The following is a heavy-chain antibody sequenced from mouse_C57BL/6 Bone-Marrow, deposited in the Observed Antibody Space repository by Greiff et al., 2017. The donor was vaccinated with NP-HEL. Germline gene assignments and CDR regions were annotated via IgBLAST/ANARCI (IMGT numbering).Heavy chain of an antibody. CDR3: ARWGTSYYFDY. D-gene: IGHD2-14*01. CDR1: GYTFTSYW. J-gene: IGHJ2*01. Sequence: QVQLKQPGAELVMPGASVKLSCKASGYTFTSYWMHWVKQRPGQGLEWIGEIDPSDSYTNYNQKFKGKSTLTVDKSSSTAYMQLSSLTSEDSAVYYCARWGTSYYFDYWGQGTTLTVSA. CDR2: IDPSDSYT. V-gene: IGHV1-69*01.